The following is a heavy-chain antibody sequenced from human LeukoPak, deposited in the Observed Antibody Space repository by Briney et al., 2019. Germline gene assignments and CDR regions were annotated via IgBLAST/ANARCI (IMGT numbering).Heavy chain of an antibody. J-gene: IGHJ6*02. CDR3: AGPIAAAENYYYYGMDV. Sequence: SETLSLTCAVYSGXFSGYYWNWVRQPPGKGLEWIGEINHSGSTNYNPSLKSRVTISVDTSKNQFSLKLSSVTAADTAVYYCAGPIAAAENYYYYGMDVWGQGTTVTVSS. D-gene: IGHD6-13*01. CDR1: SGXFSGYY. CDR2: INHSGST. V-gene: IGHV4-34*01.